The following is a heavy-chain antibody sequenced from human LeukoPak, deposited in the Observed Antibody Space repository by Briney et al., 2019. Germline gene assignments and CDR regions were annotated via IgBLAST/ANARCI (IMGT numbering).Heavy chain of an antibody. J-gene: IGHJ4*02. V-gene: IGHV3-30*02. CDR3: SKEGVRCCHDDY. CDR2: IHYDGSIK. CDR1: GFTFSSSG. D-gene: IGHD2-2*01. Sequence: PGGSLRLSCAASGFTFSSSGLHWLRQAPDKGLECVAFIHYDGSIKYYADSVKGRFTISTDNSKNTLYLQMDSLRGEDTAVYYCSKEGVRCCHDDYWGRGTLVTVSS.